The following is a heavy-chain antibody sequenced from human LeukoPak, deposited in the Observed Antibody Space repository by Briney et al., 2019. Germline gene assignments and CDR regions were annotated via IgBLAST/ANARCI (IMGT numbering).Heavy chain of an antibody. D-gene: IGHD3-3*01. V-gene: IGHV1-69*13. CDR3: ARKTLRFLDPFDY. CDR2: IIPIFGTA. CDR1: GGTFSSYA. Sequence: SVKVSCKASGGTFSSYAISWVRQAPGQGLEWMGGIIPIFGTANYAQKFQGRVTITADESTSTAYMELSSLRSEDTAVYYCARKTLRFLDPFDYWGQGTLVTFSS. J-gene: IGHJ4*02.